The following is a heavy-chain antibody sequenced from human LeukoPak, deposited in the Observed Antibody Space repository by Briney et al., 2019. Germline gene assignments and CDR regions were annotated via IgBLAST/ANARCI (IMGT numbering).Heavy chain of an antibody. D-gene: IGHD3-3*02. J-gene: IGHJ4*02. CDR2: IYHSVST. Sequence: PSETLSLTCAVSGSSISSGYYWGWIRQPPGKGLEWIGSIYHSVSTYYNPSLKSRVTISVDTSKNQFSLKLSSVTAADTAVYYCARHVRSGYLMGYLDYWGQGTLVTVSS. CDR1: GSSISSGYY. V-gene: IGHV4-38-2*01. CDR3: ARHVRSGYLMGYLDY.